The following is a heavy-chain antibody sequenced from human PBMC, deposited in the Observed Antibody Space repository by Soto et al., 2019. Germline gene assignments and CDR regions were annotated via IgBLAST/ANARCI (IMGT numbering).Heavy chain of an antibody. J-gene: IGHJ6*02. CDR1: GGSISGHY. V-gene: IGHV4-59*11. Sequence: QVQLQESGPGLVQPSETLSLTCSVTGGSISGHYWSWIRQPPGKGLEWVGYIYYSGSANYNPSLKSRVTISVDTTKDLLSLKLSSVTAADTALYYCARDREVTTPYDYFIDVWGQGTTVTVSS. CDR3: ARDREVTTPYDYFIDV. D-gene: IGHD4-17*01. CDR2: IYYSGSA.